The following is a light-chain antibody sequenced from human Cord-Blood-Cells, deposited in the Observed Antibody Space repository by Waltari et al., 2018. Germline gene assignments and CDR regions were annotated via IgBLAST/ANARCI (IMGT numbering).Light chain of an antibody. J-gene: IGLJ3*02. CDR1: SSDVGGYNY. Sequence: QSALTQPASVSGSPGQSITISCTGTSSDVGGYNYVSWYQQHPGKAPKLMIYDVSKRPSGVSNRFSGSKSGITASLTTSGLQPEDEADYYCSSYTSSSTWVFGGGTKLTVL. CDR2: DVS. CDR3: SSYTSSSTWV. V-gene: IGLV2-14*01.